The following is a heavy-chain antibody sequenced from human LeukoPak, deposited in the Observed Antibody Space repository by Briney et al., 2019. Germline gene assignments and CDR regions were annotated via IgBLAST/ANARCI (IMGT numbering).Heavy chain of an antibody. CDR2: IYYSGST. J-gene: IGHJ4*02. CDR3: ARHSSGYLSYFDY. V-gene: IGHV4-59*08. Sequence: SETLSLTCTVSGGSISSYHWSWIRQPPGKGLEWIGYIYYSGSTNYNPSLESPVTISLDTSKNQFSLKVSSVTAADTAVYYCARHSSGYLSYFDYWGQGTLVSVSS. CDR1: GGSISSYH. D-gene: IGHD3-22*01.